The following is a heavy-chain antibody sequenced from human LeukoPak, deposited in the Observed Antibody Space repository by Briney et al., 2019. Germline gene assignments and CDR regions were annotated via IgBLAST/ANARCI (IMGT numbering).Heavy chain of an antibody. CDR2: INHSGST. Sequence: PSETLSLTCAVYGGSFSGYYWSWIRQPPGKGLEWIGEINHSGSTNYNPSLKSRMTQSVDTSKNQFSLRLSSVTAADTAVYYCARHPANWNYGAFDVWGQGTMVTVS. D-gene: IGHD1-7*01. V-gene: IGHV4-34*01. J-gene: IGHJ3*01. CDR1: GGSFSGYY. CDR3: ARHPANWNYGAFDV.